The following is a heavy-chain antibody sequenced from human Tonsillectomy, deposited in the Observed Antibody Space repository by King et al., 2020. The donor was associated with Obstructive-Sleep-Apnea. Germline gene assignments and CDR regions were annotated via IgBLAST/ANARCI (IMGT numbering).Heavy chain of an antibody. J-gene: IGHJ4*02. CDR1: GFTFSSYA. CDR2: ISYDGSNK. CDR3: ARDARYYYDSSGFDY. D-gene: IGHD3-22*01. V-gene: IGHV3-30*04. Sequence: VQLVESGGGVVQPGRSLRLSCAASGFTFSSYAMHWVRQAPGKGLEWVAVISYDGSNKYYADSVKGRFTISRDNSKNTLYLQMNSLRAEGTAVDYCARDARYYYDSSGFDYWGQGTLVTVSS.